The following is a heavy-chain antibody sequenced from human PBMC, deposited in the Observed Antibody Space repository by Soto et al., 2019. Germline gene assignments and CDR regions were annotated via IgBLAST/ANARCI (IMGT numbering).Heavy chain of an antibody. J-gene: IGHJ4*02. CDR2: INLAGGTT. Sequence: QVQLVQSGAEVKKPGASVRISCRASGYSFTSTYFHWVRQAPGQGPECMGIINLAGGTTHYAQKFHGRLTITSDTSPDTVFMDLNDLTSEDTAVYFCALKVVTYYDNWGQGTLLTVSS. V-gene: IGHV1-46*01. CDR1: GYSFTSTY. D-gene: IGHD2-21*02. CDR3: ALKVVTYYDN.